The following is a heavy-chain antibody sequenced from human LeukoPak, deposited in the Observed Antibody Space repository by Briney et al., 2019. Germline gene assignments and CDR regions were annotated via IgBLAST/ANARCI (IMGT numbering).Heavy chain of an antibody. CDR1: GFTFSSYS. CDR2: ISSSSSYI. D-gene: IGHD2-2*02. V-gene: IGHV3-21*01. CDR3: ARDRAHCSSTSCYREAGWFDP. J-gene: IGHJ5*02. Sequence: GGSLRLSCAASGFTFSSYSMNWVRQAPGKGLEWVSSISSSSSYIYYADSVKGRFTISRDNAKNSLCLQMNSLRAEDTAVYYCARDRAHCSSTSCYREAGWFDPWGQGTLVTVSS.